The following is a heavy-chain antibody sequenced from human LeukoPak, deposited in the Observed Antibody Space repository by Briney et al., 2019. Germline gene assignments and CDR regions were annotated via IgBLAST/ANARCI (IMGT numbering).Heavy chain of an antibody. J-gene: IGHJ6*03. CDR2: MSTSGTT. D-gene: IGHD5-12*01. V-gene: IGHV4-61*02. Sequence: PSETLSLTCTVSGYSMRSGYYWSWIRQPAGKGLEWIGRMSTSGTTNYNPSLKSRVTISVDTSNNQFSLKLSSVTAADTAVYYCSRDRPTTYYYYHMDVWGKGTTVTVSS. CDR1: GYSMRSGYY. CDR3: SRDRPTTYYYYHMDV.